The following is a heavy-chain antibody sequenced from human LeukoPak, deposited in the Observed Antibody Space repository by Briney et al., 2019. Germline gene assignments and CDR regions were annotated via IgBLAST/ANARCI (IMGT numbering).Heavy chain of an antibody. D-gene: IGHD5-12*01. CDR1: GFTFSGYA. V-gene: IGHV3-23*01. Sequence: GGSLRLSCAASGFTFSGYAMSWVRQAPGKGLEWVSAITGPGVGTYYADSVKGRFTISRDNSKDTLYLQMNSLRAEDTAVYYCARAGWLLSPTVFDHWGQGTLVTVSS. CDR3: ARAGWLLSPTVFDH. CDR2: ITGPGVGT. J-gene: IGHJ4*02.